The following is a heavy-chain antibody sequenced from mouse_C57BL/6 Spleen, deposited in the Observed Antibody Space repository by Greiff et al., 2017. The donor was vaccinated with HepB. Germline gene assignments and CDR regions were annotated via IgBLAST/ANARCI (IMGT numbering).Heavy chain of an antibody. D-gene: IGHD1-1*01. CDR2: ISYDGSN. V-gene: IGHV3-6*01. CDR3: AREDYGSKDY. Sequence: EVQLQQSGPGLVKPSQSLSLTCSVTGYSITSGYYWNWIRQFPGNKLEWMGYISYDGSNNYNPSLKNRISITRDTSKNQCFLKLNSVTTEDTATYYCAREDYGSKDYWGQGTTLTVSS. CDR1: GYSITSGYY. J-gene: IGHJ2*01.